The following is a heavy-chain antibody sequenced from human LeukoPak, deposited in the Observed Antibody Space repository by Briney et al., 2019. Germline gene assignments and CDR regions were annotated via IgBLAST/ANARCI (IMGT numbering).Heavy chain of an antibody. D-gene: IGHD2-21*02. Sequence: GGSLRLSCVVSGFTFNRCWMNWVRQAPGKGLEWVAHINPDGRDTYYVDSVKGRFTISRDNAENSMYLQMNSLRVEDTAVYYCTSWGDATAEYFQRWGQGTLVTVSS. CDR3: TSWGDATAEYFQR. CDR1: GFTFNRCW. CDR2: INPDGRDT. V-gene: IGHV3-7*01. J-gene: IGHJ1*01.